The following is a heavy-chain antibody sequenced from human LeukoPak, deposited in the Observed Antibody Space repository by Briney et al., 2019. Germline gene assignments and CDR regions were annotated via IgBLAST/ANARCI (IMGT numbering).Heavy chain of an antibody. CDR3: ARAGVILMVYDGVSY. CDR2: ISYDGSNK. D-gene: IGHD2-8*01. Sequence: GGSLRLSCAASGFTFSSYAMHWVGQAPGKGLEWVAVISYDGSNKYYADSVKGRFTIYRDNSKNTLYLQMNSLRAEDTAVYFCARAGVILMVYDGVSYWGQGTLVTVSS. V-gene: IGHV3-30*01. CDR1: GFTFSSYA. J-gene: IGHJ4*02.